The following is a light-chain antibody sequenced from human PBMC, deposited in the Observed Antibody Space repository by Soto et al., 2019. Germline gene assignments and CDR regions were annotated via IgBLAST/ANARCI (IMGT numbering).Light chain of an antibody. CDR1: QGISSY. J-gene: IGKJ1*01. Sequence: IQLSQSPSFLSANVGDRVTITCRASQGISSYLAWYQQKPGKAPKLLIYAASTLQSGVPSRFSGSGSGTEFTLTVSSLQPEDFATYYCQQLNSYPRTFGQGSMVDI. V-gene: IGKV1-9*01. CDR3: QQLNSYPRT. CDR2: AAS.